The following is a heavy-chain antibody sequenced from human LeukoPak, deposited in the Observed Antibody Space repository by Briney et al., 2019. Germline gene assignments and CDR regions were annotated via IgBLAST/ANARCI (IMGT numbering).Heavy chain of an antibody. CDR2: FYYSGST. CDR1: SGSISRSSYN. V-gene: IGHV4-39*01. J-gene: IGHJ4*02. D-gene: IGHD4-17*01. CDR3: ARHDDYGDWDY. Sequence: PSETLSLTCTVSSGSISRSSYNWGWIRQPPGKGLEWIGTFYYSGSTYYNPSLKSRVTISVDTSKTQFSLSLSSVTAADTAVYYCARHDDYGDWDYWGQGALVTVSS.